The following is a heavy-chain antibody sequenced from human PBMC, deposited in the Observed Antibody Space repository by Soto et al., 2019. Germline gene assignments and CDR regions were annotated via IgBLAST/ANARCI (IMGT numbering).Heavy chain of an antibody. CDR1: GGTFSSYP. CDR3: ARVGHITNCGMAV. D-gene: IGHD1-26*01. Sequence: QVQLVQSGAEVKKPGSSVKVSCEASGGTFSSYPINWVRQAPGQGLEWMGGIIPFFGTSNYAQKLQGRVTITADDSTSTAYMELRSLRSEDTAVYYCARVGHITNCGMAVWGQGTTVTVSS. V-gene: IGHV1-69*01. J-gene: IGHJ6*02. CDR2: IIPFFGTS.